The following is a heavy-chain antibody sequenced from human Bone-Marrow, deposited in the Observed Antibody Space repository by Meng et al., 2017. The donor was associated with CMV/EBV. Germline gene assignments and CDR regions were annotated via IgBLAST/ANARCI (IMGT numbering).Heavy chain of an antibody. CDR3: ARGKYSSSWYGMDV. D-gene: IGHD6-13*01. J-gene: IGHJ6*02. V-gene: IGHV3-30*09. CDR2: LSYDGSRQ. CDR1: GFTFSSYS. Sequence: GGSLRLSCAASGFTFSSYSMHWVRQAPGKGLEWVADLSYDGSRQDYTDSVKGRFAISRDNAKNTLYLQLNSLTPEDTAVYYCARGKYSSSWYGMDVWGQGTTVAVSS.